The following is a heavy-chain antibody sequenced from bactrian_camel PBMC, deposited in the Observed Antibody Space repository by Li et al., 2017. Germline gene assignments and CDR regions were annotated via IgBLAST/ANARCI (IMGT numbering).Heavy chain of an antibody. J-gene: IGHJ6*01. CDR2: IYADGSGP. CDR1: GFTFSGYY. V-gene: IGHV3S6*01. Sequence: HVQLVESGGGLVQPGGSLRLSCAASGFTFSGYYMTWVRQAPGRGLEWVSSIYADGSGPYYAEFVKGRLTMSSDNAKNTVYLQMDSLKPEDTAMYFCAADFSGGTTYCSGGYWLKYGEMDPWGQGTQVTVS. CDR3: AADFSGGTTYCSGGYWLKYGEMDP. D-gene: IGHD2*01.